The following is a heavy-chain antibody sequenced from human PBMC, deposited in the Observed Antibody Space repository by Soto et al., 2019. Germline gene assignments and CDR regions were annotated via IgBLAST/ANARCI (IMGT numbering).Heavy chain of an antibody. CDR1: GYTFTSYG. CDR3: AKQYDSSGYLDWFDP. Sequence: ASVKVSCKASGYTFTSYGISWVRQAPGQGLEWMGWISAYNGNTNYAQKLQGRVTMTTDTSTSTAYMELRSLRSDDTAVYYCAKQYDSSGYLDWFDPWGQGTLVTVS. J-gene: IGHJ5*02. CDR2: ISAYNGNT. D-gene: IGHD3-22*01. V-gene: IGHV1-18*01.